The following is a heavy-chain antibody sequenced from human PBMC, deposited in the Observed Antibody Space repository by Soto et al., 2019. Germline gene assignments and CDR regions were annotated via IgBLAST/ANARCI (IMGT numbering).Heavy chain of an antibody. CDR2: IYYSGST. CDR1: GGSIISNNHY. CDR3: ARQTAVMIAELAFDI. D-gene: IGHD3-22*01. Sequence: QLQLQESGPGLVKPSETLSLTCTVSGGSIISNNHYWGWIRQPPGKGLEWIGSIYYSGSTYYNPSLKSRVTKSVDTSKNQFSLKLTSVTAADTAMYYCARQTAVMIAELAFDIWCQGTMVTVSS. V-gene: IGHV4-39*01. J-gene: IGHJ3*02.